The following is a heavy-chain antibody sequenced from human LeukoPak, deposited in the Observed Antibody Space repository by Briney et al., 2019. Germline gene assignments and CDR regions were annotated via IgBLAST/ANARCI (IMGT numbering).Heavy chain of an antibody. Sequence: NPSETLSLTCAVYGGSFSGYYWSWIRQPPGKGLEWIGYIYYSGSTNYNPSLKSRVTISIDTSKNQFSLKLSSVTAADTAVYYCARATTGGGSSWYGYWGQGTLVTVSS. CDR3: ARATTGGGSSWYGY. CDR1: GGSFSGYY. D-gene: IGHD6-13*01. V-gene: IGHV4-59*01. J-gene: IGHJ4*02. CDR2: IYYSGST.